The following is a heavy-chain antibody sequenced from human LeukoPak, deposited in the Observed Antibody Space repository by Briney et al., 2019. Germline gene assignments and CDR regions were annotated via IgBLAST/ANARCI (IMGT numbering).Heavy chain of an antibody. CDR3: ARDRINSSSNPFYFQH. CDR2: IYYSGST. J-gene: IGHJ1*01. Sequence: SETLSLTCTVSGGSISSYYWSWIRQPPGKGLEWIGYIYYSGSTNYNPSLKSRVTISVDTSKNQFSLKLSSVTAADTAVYYCARDRINSSSNPFYFQHWGQGTLVTVSS. CDR1: GGSISSYY. V-gene: IGHV4-59*12. D-gene: IGHD6-13*01.